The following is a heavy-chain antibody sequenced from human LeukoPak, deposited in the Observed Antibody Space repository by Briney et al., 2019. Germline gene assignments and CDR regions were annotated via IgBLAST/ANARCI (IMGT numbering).Heavy chain of an antibody. J-gene: IGHJ5*02. CDR1: GYTFTGYY. Sequence: ASMKVSCKASGYTFTGYYMHWVRQAPGQGLEWMGWINPNSVGTNYAQKFQGRVTMTRDTSISTAYMELSRLRSDDTAVYYCARDLGTMVRGVIRDYIGLDWFDPWGQGTLVTVSS. D-gene: IGHD3-10*01. V-gene: IGHV1-2*02. CDR3: ARDLGTMVRGVIRDYIGLDWFDP. CDR2: INPNSVGT.